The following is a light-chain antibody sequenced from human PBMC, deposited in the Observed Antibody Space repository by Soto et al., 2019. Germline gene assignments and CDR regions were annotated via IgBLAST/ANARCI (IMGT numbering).Light chain of an antibody. J-gene: IGKJ4*01. CDR1: QDINSW. CDR3: QQSKSFPLT. V-gene: IGKV1-12*01. CDR2: IAS. Sequence: DIQMTQSPSSGSASVGDRVTITCRASQDINSWLTWYQQKPGKAPKVLIYIASRLQPGVPSRFSGRGSGTDFSLTIINLHPKDFATYFCQQSKSFPLTFGGGIKVEIK.